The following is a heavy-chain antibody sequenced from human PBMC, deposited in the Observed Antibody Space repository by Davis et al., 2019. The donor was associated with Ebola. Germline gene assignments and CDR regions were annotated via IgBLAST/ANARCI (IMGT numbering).Heavy chain of an antibody. CDR1: GFTFSSYA. CDR2: ISYDGSNK. D-gene: IGHD3-22*01. V-gene: IGHV3-30-3*01. J-gene: IGHJ3*02. Sequence: PWGSLRLSCAASGFTFSSYAMHWVRQAPGKGLEWVAVISYDGSNKYYAESVKGRFTISRDNSKNTLYLQMNSLRADDTAVYYCARDGSGYNLNRGAFDIWGQGRMVTVSS. CDR3: ARDGSGYNLNRGAFDI.